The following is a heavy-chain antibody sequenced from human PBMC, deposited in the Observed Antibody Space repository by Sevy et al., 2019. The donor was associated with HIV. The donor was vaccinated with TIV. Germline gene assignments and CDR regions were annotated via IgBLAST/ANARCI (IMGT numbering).Heavy chain of an antibody. D-gene: IGHD4-4*01. CDR3: ARALYAYSSY. J-gene: IGHJ4*02. CDR1: GLTFSTYG. V-gene: IGHV3-7*01. CDR2: INQDGSEI. Sequence: GGSLRLSCAASGLTFSTYGMHWVRQAPGKGLEWVANINQDGSEIHYVDSVKGRFSISRDNAKNPLNLQMNSLRAEDTAVYYCARALYAYSSYWGQGTLVTVSS.